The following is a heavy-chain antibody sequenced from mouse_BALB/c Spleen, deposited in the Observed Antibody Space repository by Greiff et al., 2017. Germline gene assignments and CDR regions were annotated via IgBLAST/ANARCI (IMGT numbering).Heavy chain of an antibody. CDR2: INPYNGDT. D-gene: IGHD2-14*01. CDR1: GYSFTGYF. V-gene: IGHV1-20*02. Sequence: EVKLVESGPELVKPGASVKISCKASGYSFTGYFMNWVMQSHGKSLEWIGRINPYNGDTFYNQKFKGKATLTVDKSSSTAHMELRSLASEDSAVYYCARGGVRGSLAYWGQGTLVTVSA. CDR3: ARGGVRGSLAY. J-gene: IGHJ3*01.